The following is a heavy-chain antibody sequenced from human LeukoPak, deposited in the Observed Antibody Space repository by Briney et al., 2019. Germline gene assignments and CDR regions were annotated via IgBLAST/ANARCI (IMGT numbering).Heavy chain of an antibody. J-gene: IGHJ3*02. CDR1: GYSFTSYW. V-gene: IGHV5-51*01. Sequence: GESLKISCKGSGYSFTSYWIGWVRQMPGKGLEWMGIIYPGDSDTRYSPSFQGQVTISADKSISTAYLQWSSLKASGTAMYYCARHDSSSLGGAENAFDIWGQGTMVTVSS. D-gene: IGHD6-13*01. CDR3: ARHDSSSLGGAENAFDI. CDR2: IYPGDSDT.